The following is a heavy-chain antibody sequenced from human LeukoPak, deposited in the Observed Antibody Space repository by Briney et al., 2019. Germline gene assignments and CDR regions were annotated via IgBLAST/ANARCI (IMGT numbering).Heavy chain of an antibody. D-gene: IGHD3-10*01. V-gene: IGHV1-46*03. Sequence: ASVKVSCKASGHTFTSYYMHWVRQAPGQGLEWMGIINPSGGITSYAQKFQGRVTMTRDTSTSTVYMELSSLRSEDTAVYYCALLWFGELLPETDYFDHWGQGTLVTVSS. CDR2: INPSGGIT. J-gene: IGHJ4*02. CDR3: ALLWFGELLPETDYFDH. CDR1: GHTFTSYY.